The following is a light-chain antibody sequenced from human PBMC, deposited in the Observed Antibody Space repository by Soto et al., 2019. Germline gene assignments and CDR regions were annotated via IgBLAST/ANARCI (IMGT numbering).Light chain of an antibody. V-gene: IGKV3-11*01. J-gene: IGKJ5*01. CDR1: HSVGSH. CDR3: QQRYSAIT. Sequence: EIVLTQSPATLSLSPGERATLSCRASHSVGSHFAWFQQRPGQAPRLLIYDASYRATGIPARFSGRGSGADFTLTISSLEPEDFAVYYCQQRYSAITFGQGTRLEI. CDR2: DAS.